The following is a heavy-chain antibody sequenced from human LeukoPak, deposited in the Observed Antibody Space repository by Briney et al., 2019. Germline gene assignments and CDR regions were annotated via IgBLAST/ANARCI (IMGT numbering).Heavy chain of an antibody. J-gene: IGHJ4*02. V-gene: IGHV3-66*01. CDR1: GFTVSNNY. D-gene: IGHD5-18*01. Sequence: GGSLRLSCAASGFTVSNNYMSWVRQAPGKGLEWVSVIYSGGTTYYADSVKGRFTISRDNSKNTLYLQMNSLRAEDTAVYYCARVHRGYSYGPFDYWGQGTLVTDSS. CDR2: IYSGGTT. CDR3: ARVHRGYSYGPFDY.